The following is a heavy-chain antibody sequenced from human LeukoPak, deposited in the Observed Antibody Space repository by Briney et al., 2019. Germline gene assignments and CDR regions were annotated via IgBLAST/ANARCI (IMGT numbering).Heavy chain of an antibody. CDR2: IYYSGST. V-gene: IGHV4-59*01. CDR3: AGAFSSGWYPYSIGGLWFDF. CDR1: GGSISSYY. D-gene: IGHD6-19*01. J-gene: IGHJ4*02. Sequence: SETLSLTCTVSGGSISSYYWSWIRQPPGKGLEWIGYIYYSGSTNCNPSLKSRVTVSVDTSKNQFSLKLSSVTAADTAVYYCAGAFSSGWYPYSIGGLWFDFWGQGTLVTVSS.